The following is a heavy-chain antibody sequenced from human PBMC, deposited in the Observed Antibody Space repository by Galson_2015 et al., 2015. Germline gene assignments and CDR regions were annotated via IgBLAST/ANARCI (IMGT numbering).Heavy chain of an antibody. J-gene: IGHJ4*02. D-gene: IGHD6-19*01. CDR2: ISSSGSTI. Sequence: SLRLSCAASGLTFSDYYMSWIRQAPGKGLEWVSYISSSGSTIYYADSVKGRFTISRDNAKNSLYLQMNSLRAEDTAVYYCARVPAVAGYLDYWGGGTLVTVSS. CDR1: GLTFSDYY. CDR3: ARVPAVAGYLDY. V-gene: IGHV3-11*01.